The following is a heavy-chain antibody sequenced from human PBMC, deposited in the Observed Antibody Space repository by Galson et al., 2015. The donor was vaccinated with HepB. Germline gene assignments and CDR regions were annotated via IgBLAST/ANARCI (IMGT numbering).Heavy chain of an antibody. Sequence: SVKVSCKASGYTFSSYSITWVRQAPGQGLEWVGWISPHNHDTNYAQNFQGRVTMTTDTSTSTAYMELRSLRSDDTAVYYCARGALVVAVGATENNWCDPWGRGTLVTVSS. CDR2: ISPHNHDT. J-gene: IGHJ5*02. CDR3: ARGALVVAVGATENNWCDP. D-gene: IGHD2-15*01. CDR1: GYTFSSYS. V-gene: IGHV1-18*01.